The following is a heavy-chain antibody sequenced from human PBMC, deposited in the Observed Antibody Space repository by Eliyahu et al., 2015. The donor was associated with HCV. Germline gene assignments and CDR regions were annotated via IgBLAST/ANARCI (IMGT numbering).Heavy chain of an antibody. D-gene: IGHD3/OR15-3a*01. CDR3: TSGWTERGTRYWFDP. J-gene: IGHJ5*02. CDR2: VRTKDYGRST. V-gene: IGHV3-49*04. Sequence: EVQLVESGGDLVQPGRSLRLSCTASGFAFGDYALSWVRQAPGKGLEGVGFVRTKDYGRSTEYAASVKGRFTISRDDSKNIAYLQMDSLKSDDTAVYYCTSGWTERGTRYWFDPWGQGTLVTVFS. CDR1: GFAFGDYA.